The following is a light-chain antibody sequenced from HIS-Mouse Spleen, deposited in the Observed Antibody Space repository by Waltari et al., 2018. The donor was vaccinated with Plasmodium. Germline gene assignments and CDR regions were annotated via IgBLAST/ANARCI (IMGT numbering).Light chain of an antibody. V-gene: IGLV7-43*01. J-gene: IGLJ3*02. CDR3: LLYYGGAWV. CDR1: TVTVTRGYY. CDR2: STS. Sequence: QTVVTQEPSLTVSPGGTVTLTRASSTVTVTRGYYPNWFQQKPGQAPRALIYSTSNKHPWTPARFSGSLLGGKAALTLSGVQPEDEAEYYCLLYYGGAWVFGGGTKLTVL.